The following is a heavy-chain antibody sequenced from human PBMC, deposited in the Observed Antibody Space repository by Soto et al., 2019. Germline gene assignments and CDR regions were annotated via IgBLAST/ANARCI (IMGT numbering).Heavy chain of an antibody. CDR1: GFTFSSYG. D-gene: IGHD3-10*01. V-gene: IGHV3-30*18. CDR2: ISYDGSNK. Sequence: HPGGSLRLSCAASGFTFSSYGMHWVRQAPGKGLEWVAVISYDGSNKYYADSVKGRFTISRDNSKNTLYLQMNSLRAEDTAVYYCAKDLVSGSYSYYYYGMDVWGQGTTVTVSS. J-gene: IGHJ6*02. CDR3: AKDLVSGSYSYYYYGMDV.